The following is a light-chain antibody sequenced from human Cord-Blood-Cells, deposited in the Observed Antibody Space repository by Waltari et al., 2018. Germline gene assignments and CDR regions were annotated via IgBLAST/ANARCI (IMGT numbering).Light chain of an antibody. V-gene: IGLV2-23*01. Sequence: QSALTQPASVSGSPGQSLTISCTGTSRDVGSYTLVSWYQQHPGKAPKLMIYEGSKRPSGVSNRFSGSKSGNTASLTISGLQAEDEADYYCCSYAGSSTWVFGGGTKLTVL. CDR1: SRDVGSYTL. CDR3: CSYAGSSTWV. J-gene: IGLJ3*02. CDR2: EGS.